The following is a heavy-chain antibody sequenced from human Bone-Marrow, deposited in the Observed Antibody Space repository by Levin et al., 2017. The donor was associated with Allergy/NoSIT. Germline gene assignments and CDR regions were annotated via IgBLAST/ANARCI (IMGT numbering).Heavy chain of an antibody. CDR2: IKEDGSEK. D-gene: IGHD3-22*01. J-gene: IGHJ4*02. CDR3: AREYYHESSGYGASGY. CDR1: GFTFSYFW. Sequence: GESLKISCAASGFTFSYFWMTWVRQAPGKGLEWVANIKEDGSEKYYVDSVKGRFTISRDNAKNSVYLQMNSLRAEDTAVYYCAREYYHESSGYGASGYWGQGTLVTVSS. V-gene: IGHV3-7*01.